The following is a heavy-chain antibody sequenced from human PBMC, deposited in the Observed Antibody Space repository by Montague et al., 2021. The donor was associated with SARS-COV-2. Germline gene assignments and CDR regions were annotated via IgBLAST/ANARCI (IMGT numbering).Heavy chain of an antibody. CDR1: GGSISSYY. CDR2: IYYSGST. D-gene: IGHD3-22*01. V-gene: IGHV4-59*01. Sequence: SETLSLTCTVSGGSISSYYWSWIRRPPGKGLEWIGYIYYSGSTNYNPSLKSRDTISVDTSKNQFSLKLSSVTAADTAVYYCAGEVRYYYDSSGPGAFDIWGQGTMVTVSS. J-gene: IGHJ3*02. CDR3: AGEVRYYYDSSGPGAFDI.